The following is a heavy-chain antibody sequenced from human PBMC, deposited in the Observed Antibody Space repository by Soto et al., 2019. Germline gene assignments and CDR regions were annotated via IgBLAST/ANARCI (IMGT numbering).Heavy chain of an antibody. J-gene: IGHJ4*02. CDR3: ARVQTIFGRINVFDY. Sequence: PSETLSLTCTVTGAAINSAGYYLSWIRQHPGKGLEWIGYIYYSGSTYYNPSLKSRVSISVDTSESQFSLKVTSVTAADTAVYFCARVQTIFGRINVFDYWGKGKMVTVSS. D-gene: IGHD3-16*02. V-gene: IGHV4-31*03. CDR2: IYYSGST. CDR1: GAAINSAGYY.